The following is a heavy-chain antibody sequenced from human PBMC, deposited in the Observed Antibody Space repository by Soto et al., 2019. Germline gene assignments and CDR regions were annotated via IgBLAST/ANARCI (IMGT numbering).Heavy chain of an antibody. J-gene: IGHJ6*02. CDR1: GITFSSYG. Sequence: QVQLVESGGGVVQPGRSLRLSCAASGITFSSYGMHWVRQAPGKGLEWVAVISSDGSDKYYADSVKGRFTISRDNSKNTLYLQMNSLRAEDTAVYYGAKDRGSGGGFYYYGMDVWGQGTTVTVS. D-gene: IGHD2-15*01. CDR3: AKDRGSGGGFYYYGMDV. V-gene: IGHV3-30*18. CDR2: ISSDGSDK.